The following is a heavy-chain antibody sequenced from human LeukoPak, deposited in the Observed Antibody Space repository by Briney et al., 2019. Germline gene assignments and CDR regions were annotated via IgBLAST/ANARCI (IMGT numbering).Heavy chain of an antibody. J-gene: IGHJ4*01. V-gene: IGHV1-2*02. CDR1: GYTFTGYY. CDR3: ARDARGGSYRGRYFDY. CDR2: INPNSGGT. D-gene: IGHD1-26*01. Sequence: ASVNVSSKASGYTFTGYYMHWVRQAPGQGLEWMGWINPNSGGTNYAQKFEGRVTMIRDTSISTAYMELSRLRSDDTAVYYCARDARGGSYRGRYFDYWGHGSLVTVSS.